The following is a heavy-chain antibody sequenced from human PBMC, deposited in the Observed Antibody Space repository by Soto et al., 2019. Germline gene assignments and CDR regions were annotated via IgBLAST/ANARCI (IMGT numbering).Heavy chain of an antibody. V-gene: IGHV4-31*03. J-gene: IGHJ6*02. Sequence: SETLSLTGTVSGGSISSGGYYWSWIRQHPGKSLEWIGYIYYSGSTYYNPSLKSRVTISVYTSNNHFSLKLSSVTAAATTVYYFARTWTGRGYHGMDVWGQGSTVTVSS. D-gene: IGHD2-8*02. CDR2: IYYSGST. CDR1: GGSISSGGYY. CDR3: ARTWTGRGYHGMDV.